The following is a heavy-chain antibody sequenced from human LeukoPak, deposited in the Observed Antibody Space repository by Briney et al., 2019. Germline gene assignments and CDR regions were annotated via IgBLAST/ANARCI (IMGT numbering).Heavy chain of an antibody. CDR3: AREDILTGYFPFSDY. CDR2: IYTSGST. V-gene: IGHV4-4*07. Sequence: SETLSLTCTVSGGSISSYYWSWIRQPAGKGLEWIGRIYTSGSTDYNPSLKSRVIMSVDTSKNQFSLKLNSLTAADTAVYYCAREDILTGYFPFSDYWGHGTLVTVSS. D-gene: IGHD3-9*01. J-gene: IGHJ4*01. CDR1: GGSISSYY.